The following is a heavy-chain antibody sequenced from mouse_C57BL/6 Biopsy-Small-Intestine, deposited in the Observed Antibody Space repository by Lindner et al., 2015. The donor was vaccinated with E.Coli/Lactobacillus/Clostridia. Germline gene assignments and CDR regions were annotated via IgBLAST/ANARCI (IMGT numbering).Heavy chain of an antibody. CDR3: ARQNYGSSFFDY. CDR2: ISTGSSTI. D-gene: IGHD1-1*01. Sequence: VQLQESGGGLVKPGGSLKLSCAASRFTFSDYGMHWVRQAPEKGLEWVAFISTGSSTIYYADTVKGRFTISRDNAKDTLFLQMTSLRSEDTAMYYCARQNYGSSFFDYWGQGTTLTVSS. V-gene: IGHV5-17*01. J-gene: IGHJ2*01. CDR1: RFTFSDYG.